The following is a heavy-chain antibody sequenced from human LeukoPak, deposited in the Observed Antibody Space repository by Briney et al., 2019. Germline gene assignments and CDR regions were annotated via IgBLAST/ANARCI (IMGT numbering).Heavy chain of an antibody. D-gene: IGHD3-22*01. Sequence: SETLSLTCTVSGGSISSGGYYWSWIRQHPGKGLEWIGYIYYSGSTYYNPSLKSRVTISVDTSKNQFSQKLSSVTAADTAVYYCARARDSSGYYCDYWGQGTLVTVSS. J-gene: IGHJ4*02. CDR2: IYYSGST. CDR1: GGSISSGGYY. V-gene: IGHV4-31*03. CDR3: ARARDSSGYYCDY.